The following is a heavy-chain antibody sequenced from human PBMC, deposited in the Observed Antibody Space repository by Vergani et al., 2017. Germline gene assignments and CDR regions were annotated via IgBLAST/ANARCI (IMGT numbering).Heavy chain of an antibody. CDR3: AKEPGRIVVVIAIPFFDY. D-gene: IGHD2-21*01. CDR2: ISGSGGST. Sequence: EVQLVESGGGLVQPGGSLRLSCAASGFTFSSYWMHWVRQAPGKGLEWVSAISGSGGSTYYADSVKGRFTISRDNSKNTLYLQMNSLRAEDTAVYYCAKEPGRIVVVIAIPFFDYWGQGTLVTVSS. J-gene: IGHJ4*02. CDR1: GFTFSSYW. V-gene: IGHV3-23*04.